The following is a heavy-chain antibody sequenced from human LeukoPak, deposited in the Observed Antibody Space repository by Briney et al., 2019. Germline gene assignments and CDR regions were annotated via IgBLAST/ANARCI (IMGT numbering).Heavy chain of an antibody. V-gene: IGHV4-34*01. CDR1: GGSFSGYY. D-gene: IGHD1-7*01. Sequence: SETLSLTCAVYGGSFSGYYWNWIRQPPGKGLEWIGEINNSGSTNYNPSLKSRVTISVDTSKNQFSLKLSSVTAADTAIYYCARVYGNFRNYFDYWGQGTQVTVSS. CDR2: INNSGST. CDR3: ARVYGNFRNYFDY. J-gene: IGHJ4*02.